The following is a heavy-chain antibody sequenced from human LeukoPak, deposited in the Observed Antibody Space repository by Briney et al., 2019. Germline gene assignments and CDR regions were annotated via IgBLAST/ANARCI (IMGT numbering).Heavy chain of an antibody. J-gene: IGHJ3*02. V-gene: IGHV3-33*01. Sequence: GGSLRLSCAACGITFSSYGMHWVRQDPGKGLEWVAVIWYDGSDKYYVDSVKGRFTISRDNSKNTLYLQMNSLRAEDTAFYYCARESRDAFDIWGQGTMVTVSS. CDR2: IWYDGSDK. CDR3: ARESRDAFDI. CDR1: GITFSSYG.